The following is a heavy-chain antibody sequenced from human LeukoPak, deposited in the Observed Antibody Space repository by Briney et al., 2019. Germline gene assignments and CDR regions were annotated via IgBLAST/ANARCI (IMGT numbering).Heavy chain of an antibody. CDR1: GGSISSYY. CDR2: IYYSGST. CDR3: ARGGGYDHYFAY. V-gene: IGHV4-59*08. Sequence: SETLSLTCTVSGGSISSYYWSWIRQPPGKGLEWIGYIYYSGSTNYNPSLKSRVTISVDTSKNQFSLKLSSVTAADTAVYCCARGGGYDHYFAYWGEGTLVTVSS. J-gene: IGHJ4*02. D-gene: IGHD5-12*01.